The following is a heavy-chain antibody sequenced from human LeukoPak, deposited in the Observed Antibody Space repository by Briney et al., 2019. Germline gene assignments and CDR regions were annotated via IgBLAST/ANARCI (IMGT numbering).Heavy chain of an antibody. V-gene: IGHV1-46*01. CDR3: ARVPPGAVTRGYYFDY. J-gene: IGHJ4*02. CDR1: GYTFTSYY. D-gene: IGHD4-17*01. CDR2: INPSGGST. Sequence: ASVKVSCKASGYTFTSYYMHWVRQAPGQGLEWMGIINPSGGSTSYAQKFQGRVTMTRDTSTSTVYMELSSLRSEDTAVYYCARVPPGAVTRGYYFDYWGQGTLVTVSS.